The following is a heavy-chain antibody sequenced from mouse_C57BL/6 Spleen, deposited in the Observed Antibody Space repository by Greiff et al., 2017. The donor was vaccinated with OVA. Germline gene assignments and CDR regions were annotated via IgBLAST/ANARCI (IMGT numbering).Heavy chain of an antibody. D-gene: IGHD2-4*01. Sequence: EVKLMESGPGLVKPSQSLSLTCSVTGYSITSGYYWNWIRQFPGNKLEWMGYISYDGSNNYNPSLKNRISITRDTSKNQFFLKLNSVTTEDTATYYCARDYDYDGYDAMDYWGQGTSVTVSS. CDR2: ISYDGSN. V-gene: IGHV3-6*01. CDR1: GYSITSGYY. CDR3: ARDYDYDGYDAMDY. J-gene: IGHJ4*01.